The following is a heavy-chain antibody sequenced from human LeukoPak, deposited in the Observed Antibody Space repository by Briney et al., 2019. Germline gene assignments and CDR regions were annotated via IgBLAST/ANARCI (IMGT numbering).Heavy chain of an antibody. CDR2: IIHSGGT. V-gene: IGHV4-34*01. CDR3: ARGPLAFRRVAGIFS. Sequence: PSETLSLTRAVSGGSFNGYSYTWIRQPPGKGLEWIGEIIHSGGTSYNPSLKSRLTISVDTSRKQFSLKLTSVTAADTALYFCARGPLAFRRVAGIFSWGRGTQVTVSS. D-gene: IGHD6-19*01. CDR1: GGSFNGYS. J-gene: IGHJ5*02.